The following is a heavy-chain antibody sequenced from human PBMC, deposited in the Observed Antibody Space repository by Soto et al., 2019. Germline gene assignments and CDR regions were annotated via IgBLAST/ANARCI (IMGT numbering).Heavy chain of an antibody. V-gene: IGHV1-8*01. CDR1: VYTFTSYD. Sequence: ASVKVSWKAYVYTFTSYDINCMRHSNRQLLEWMLWMNPNSGNTVYAQKFQGRVTMTRNTSISTAYMELSSLRSEDTAVYYCAASSSWYDSWFDTWGQGTLVTVSS. CDR2: MNPNSGNT. J-gene: IGHJ5*02. D-gene: IGHD6-13*01. CDR3: AASSSWYDSWFDT.